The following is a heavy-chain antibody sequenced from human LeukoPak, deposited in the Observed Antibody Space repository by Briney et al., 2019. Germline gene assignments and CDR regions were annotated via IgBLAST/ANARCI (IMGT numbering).Heavy chain of an antibody. CDR2: IYYSGST. V-gene: IGHV4-61*10. CDR3: TRIGILRGVPHNWFDP. CDR1: GGSISSDSSY. Sequence: PSETLSLTCTVSGGSISSDSSYWSWIRQPAGKGLEWIGYIYYSGSTNYNPSLKSRVTISVDTSKNQFSLKLSSVTAADTAVYYCTRIGILRGVPHNWFDPWGQGTLVTVSS. J-gene: IGHJ5*02. D-gene: IGHD3-10*01.